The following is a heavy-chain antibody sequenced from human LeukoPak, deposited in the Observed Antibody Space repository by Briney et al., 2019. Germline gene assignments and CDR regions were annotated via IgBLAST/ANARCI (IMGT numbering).Heavy chain of an antibody. CDR3: AKASSYCSSTSCYYYYYGMDV. J-gene: IGHJ6*02. V-gene: IGHV3-43*01. CDR1: GFTFDDYT. Sequence: GGSLRLSCAASGFTFDDYTMHWVRQAPGKGLEWVSLISWDGGSTYYADSVKGRFTISRDNSKNSLYLQMNSLRTEDTALYYCAKASSYCSSTSCYYYYYGMDVWGQGTTVTVSS. CDR2: ISWDGGST. D-gene: IGHD2-2*01.